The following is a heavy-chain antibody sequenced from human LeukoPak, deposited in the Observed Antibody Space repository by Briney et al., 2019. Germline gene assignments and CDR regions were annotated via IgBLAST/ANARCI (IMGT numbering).Heavy chain of an antibody. CDR1: GGSFSSYY. CDR3: AREDYGDHGKFDY. V-gene: IGHV4-59*01. J-gene: IGHJ4*02. Sequence: PSETLSLTCAVYGGSFSSYYWSWIRQPPGKGLEWIGYIYYSGSTNYNPSLKSRVTISVDTSKNQFSLKLSSVTAADTAVYYCAREDYGDHGKFDYWGQGTLVTVSS. D-gene: IGHD4-17*01. CDR2: IYYSGST.